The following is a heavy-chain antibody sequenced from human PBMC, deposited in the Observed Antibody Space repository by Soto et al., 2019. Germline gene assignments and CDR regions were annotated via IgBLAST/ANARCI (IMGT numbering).Heavy chain of an antibody. CDR1: GFTFSNAW. CDR2: IKSKTDGGTT. V-gene: IGHV3-15*01. CDR3: TTPRPTTVTYYFDY. Sequence: GGSLRLSCAASGFTFSNAWMSWVRQAPGKGLEWVGRIKSKTDGGTTDYAAPVKGRFTISRDDSKNTLYLQMNSLKTEDTAVYYCTTPRPTTVTYYFDYWGQGTLVTVSS. D-gene: IGHD4-4*01. J-gene: IGHJ4*02.